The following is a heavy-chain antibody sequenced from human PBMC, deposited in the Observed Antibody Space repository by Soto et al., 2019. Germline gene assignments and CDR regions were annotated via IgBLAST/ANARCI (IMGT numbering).Heavy chain of an antibody. V-gene: IGHV3-23*01. CDR2: ISPTGGST. CDR1: GYTHTFNTYA. CDR3: AKVKRGIVPTIVSGFDS. D-gene: IGHD5-12*01. Sequence: EVQLLESGGGLVQPGGSLRLSCAGSGYTHTFNTYAMSWVRQAPGKGLEWVAGISPTGGSTYYADSVKGRFTIYRDNSKDTLFLQMSSLRVEDADVYLCAKVKRGIVPTIVSGFDSWGRGTLVTVSS. J-gene: IGHJ4*02.